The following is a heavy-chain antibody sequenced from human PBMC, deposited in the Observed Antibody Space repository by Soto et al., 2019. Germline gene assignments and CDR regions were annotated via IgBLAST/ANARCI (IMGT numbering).Heavy chain of an antibody. D-gene: IGHD1-26*01. J-gene: IGHJ4*02. V-gene: IGHV4-59*01. Sequence: SETLSLTCTVSGGSISSYYWSWIRQPPGKGLEWIGYIYYSGSTNYNPSLKSRVTISVDTSKNQFSLKVSSVTAADTAVYYCARDKGGQVDYWGQGTLVTVS. CDR2: IYYSGST. CDR1: GGSISSYY. CDR3: ARDKGGQVDY.